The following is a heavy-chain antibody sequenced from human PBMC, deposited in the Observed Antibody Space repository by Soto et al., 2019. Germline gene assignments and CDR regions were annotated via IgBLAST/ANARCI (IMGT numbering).Heavy chain of an antibody. D-gene: IGHD6-19*01. Sequence: GGSLRLSCAASGFTFSSYAMSWVRQAPGKGLEWVSAISGSGGSTYYADSVKGRFTISRDNSKNTVYLQMNSLRAEDTALYYCAKRGREGYSSGTDAFDIWGQGTMVTVSS. CDR1: GFTFSSYA. CDR2: ISGSGGST. V-gene: IGHV3-23*01. CDR3: AKRGREGYSSGTDAFDI. J-gene: IGHJ3*02.